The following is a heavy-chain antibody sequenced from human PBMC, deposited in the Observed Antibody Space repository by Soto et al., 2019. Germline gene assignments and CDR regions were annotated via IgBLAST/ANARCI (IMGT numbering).Heavy chain of an antibody. J-gene: IGHJ5*02. CDR3: ARAAQQYGSGSYRFDP. CDR1: GYTFTSYD. Sequence: ASVKVSCKASGYTFTSYDINWVRQATGQGLEWMGWMNPNSGNTGYAQKFQGRVTMTRNTSISTAYMELSSLRSEDTAVYYCARAAQQYGSGSYRFDPWGQGTLVTVSS. CDR2: MNPNSGNT. D-gene: IGHD3-10*01. V-gene: IGHV1-8*01.